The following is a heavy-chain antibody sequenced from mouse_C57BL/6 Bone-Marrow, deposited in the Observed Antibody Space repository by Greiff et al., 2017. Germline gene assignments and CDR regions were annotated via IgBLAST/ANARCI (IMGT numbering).Heavy chain of an antibody. J-gene: IGHJ3*01. CDR3: ARSEYSNLFAY. CDR1: GYTFTSYG. D-gene: IGHD2-5*01. CDR2: IYPRSGNT. Sequence: VQLQESGAELARPGASVKLSCKASGYTFTSYGISWVKQRTGQGLEWIGEIYPRSGNTYYNEKFKGKATLTADKSSSTAYMELRSLTSEDSAVYFCARSEYSNLFAYWGQGTLVTVSA. V-gene: IGHV1-81*01.